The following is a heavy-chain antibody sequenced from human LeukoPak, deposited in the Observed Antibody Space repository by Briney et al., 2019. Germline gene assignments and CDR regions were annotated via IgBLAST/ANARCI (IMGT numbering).Heavy chain of an antibody. J-gene: IGHJ4*02. Sequence: GGSLRLSCSASGFTFGDYSMSWFRQAPGKGLEWVGFIRSKAYGGTAEYAASVKGRFTISRDDSGSIAYLQMDSLKAEDTAVYYCSREKRYFDWFQADYWGQGTLVTVSS. CDR2: IRSKAYGGTA. V-gene: IGHV3-49*03. CDR3: SREKRYFDWFQADY. D-gene: IGHD3-9*01. CDR1: GFTFGDYS.